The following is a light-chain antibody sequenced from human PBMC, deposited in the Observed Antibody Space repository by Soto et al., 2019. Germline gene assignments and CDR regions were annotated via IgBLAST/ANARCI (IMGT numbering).Light chain of an antibody. Sequence: EIVMTVSPAELSFFPVEIATLDGMASQSVSSSLAWYQQKPGQAPRLLIYGASTRATGIPARFSGSGSGTDFTLTISRLEPEDFAVYYCQRYGSSLTFGQGTRLEI. J-gene: IGKJ5*01. CDR1: QSVSSS. V-gene: IGKV3-20*01. CDR2: GAS. CDR3: QRYGSSLT.